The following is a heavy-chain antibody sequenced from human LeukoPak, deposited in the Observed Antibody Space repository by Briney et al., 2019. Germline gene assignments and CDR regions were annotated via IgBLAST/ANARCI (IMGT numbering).Heavy chain of an antibody. CDR2: INHSGST. CDR3: ARDQTSKGDAFDI. Sequence: SETLSLTCAVYGGSFSGYYWSWIRQPPGKGLAWIGEINHSGSTNYNPSLKSRVTISIDTSKNQFSLKLSSVTAADTAVYYCARDQTSKGDAFDIWGQGTMVTVSS. J-gene: IGHJ3*02. CDR1: GGSFSGYY. V-gene: IGHV4-34*01.